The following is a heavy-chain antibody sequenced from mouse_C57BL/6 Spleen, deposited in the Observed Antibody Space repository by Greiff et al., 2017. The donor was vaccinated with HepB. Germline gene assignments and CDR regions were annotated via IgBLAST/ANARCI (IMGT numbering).Heavy chain of an antibody. CDR1: GFTFSSYA. V-gene: IGHV5-4*01. J-gene: IGHJ4*01. D-gene: IGHD2-4*01. Sequence: EVMLVESGGGLVKPGGSLKLSCAASGFTFSSYAMSWVRQTPEKRLEWVATISDGGSYTYYPDNVKGRFTISRDNAKNNLYLQMSHLKSEDTAMYYCARDGMITDYAMDYWGQGTSVTVSS. CDR3: ARDGMITDYAMDY. CDR2: ISDGGSYT.